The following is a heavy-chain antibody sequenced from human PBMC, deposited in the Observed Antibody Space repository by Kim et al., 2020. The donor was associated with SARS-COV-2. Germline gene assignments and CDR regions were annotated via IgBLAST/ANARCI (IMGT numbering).Heavy chain of an antibody. CDR2: INEDGSQK. J-gene: IGHJ4*02. D-gene: IGHD3-22*01. CDR3: ARPTYSS. V-gene: IGHV3-7*01. CDR1: GFTFSSFW. Sequence: GGSLRLSCAASGFTFSSFWMTWVRQAPGKGLEWVANINEDGSQKYYIDSVKGRFTISRDNAKNSVYLQMNSLRAEDTAVYYCARPTYSSWGQGNLVTVSS.